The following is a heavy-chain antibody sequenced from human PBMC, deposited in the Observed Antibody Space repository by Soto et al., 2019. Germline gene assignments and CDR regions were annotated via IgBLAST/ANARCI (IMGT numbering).Heavy chain of an antibody. CDR1: GYTFTGYF. D-gene: IGHD3-10*01. J-gene: IGHJ5*02. Sequence: GAPVEVSCKASGYTFTGYFMHWVRQAPGQGLEWMGWINPYSGGADYAQSFQGRVTMTRDTSISTVYMELSRLRFDDTAVYYCARVIRGAYYNSPLDTWGQGTVVTVSS. V-gene: IGHV1-2*02. CDR2: INPYSGGA. CDR3: ARVIRGAYYNSPLDT.